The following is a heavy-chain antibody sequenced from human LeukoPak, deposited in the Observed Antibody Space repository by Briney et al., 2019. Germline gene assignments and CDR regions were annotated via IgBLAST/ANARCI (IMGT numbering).Heavy chain of an antibody. J-gene: IGHJ4*02. CDR1: GGSISSYY. CDR2: IYYSGST. CDR3: ARGRLRGYYGSGRPFDY. Sequence: SETLSLTCTVSGGSISSYYWSWIRQPPGKGLEWIGYIYYSGSTNYNPSLKSRVTISVDSSKNQFSLKLSSVTAADTAVYYCARGRLRGYYGSGRPFDYWGQGTLVTVSS. D-gene: IGHD3-10*01. V-gene: IGHV4-59*12.